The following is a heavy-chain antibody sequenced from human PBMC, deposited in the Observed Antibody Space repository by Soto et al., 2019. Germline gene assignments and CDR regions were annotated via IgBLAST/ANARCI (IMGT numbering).Heavy chain of an antibody. D-gene: IGHD2-15*01. CDR2: IWYDGDKK. J-gene: IGHJ4*02. CDR1: GFTLSSYG. V-gene: IGHV3-33*01. Sequence: QVQLVESGGGVVQPGRSLRLSCAACGFTLSSYGMHWLRQAPGKGLEWVAVIWYDGDKKYYADSVKVRFTISRDESKNTVYLHMSSLRGEDTGVYYCARGSAGSESVVVVPAIDFYSFDTWGQGTLVSVSS. CDR3: ARGSAGSESVVVVPAIDFYSFDT.